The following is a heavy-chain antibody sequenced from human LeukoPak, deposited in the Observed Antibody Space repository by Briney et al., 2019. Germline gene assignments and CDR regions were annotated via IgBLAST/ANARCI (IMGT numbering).Heavy chain of an antibody. J-gene: IGHJ5*02. D-gene: IGHD3-22*01. V-gene: IGHV4-59*01. Sequence: SETLSLTCTVSGGSIANDYWSWIRQPPGKGLEWIAYIHYTGTTNYNPSLESRVTISVDTSKNQFSLKLNSVTAADTAVYYCARPQWLSTTGPWFDPRGQGTLVTVSS. CDR3: ARPQWLSTTGPWFDP. CDR1: GGSIANDY. CDR2: IHYTGTT.